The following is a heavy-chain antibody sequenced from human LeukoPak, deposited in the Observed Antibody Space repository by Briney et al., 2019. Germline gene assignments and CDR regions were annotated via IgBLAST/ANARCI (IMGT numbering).Heavy chain of an antibody. CDR3: VRDSRPGGAMGLYHNFDF. Sequence: GGSLRLSCAASGFKFSDFWMTWVRQTPGKGLEWVANIKEDGSEEYHVDSVKGRFTISRDNTKSLLFLQMNSLRGDDTAVYYCVRDSRPGGAMGLYHNFDFWGQGTLVTVSS. CDR2: IKEDGSEE. V-gene: IGHV3-7*01. CDR1: GFKFSDFW. J-gene: IGHJ4*02. D-gene: IGHD3-16*01.